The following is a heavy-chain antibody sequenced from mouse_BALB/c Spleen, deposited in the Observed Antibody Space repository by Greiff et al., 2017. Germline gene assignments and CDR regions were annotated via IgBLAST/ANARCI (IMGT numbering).Heavy chain of an antibody. D-gene: IGHD1-1*01. Sequence: VKLVESAAELARPGASVKMSCKASGYTFTSYTMHWVKQRPGQGLEWIGYINPSSGYTEYNQKFKDKTTLTADKSSSTAYMQLSSLTSEDSAVYYCARDCGSSYWFAYWGQGTLVTVSA. CDR2: INPSSGYT. CDR1: GYTFTSYT. V-gene: IGHV1-4*02. CDR3: ARDCGSSYWFAY. J-gene: IGHJ3*01.